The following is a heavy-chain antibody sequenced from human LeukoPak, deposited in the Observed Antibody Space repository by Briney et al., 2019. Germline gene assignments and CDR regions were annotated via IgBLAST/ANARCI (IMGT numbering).Heavy chain of an antibody. V-gene: IGHV4-34*01. Sequence: PSETPSLTCAVHGGSFSGYHWNWIRQSPGKGLEWIGEINDRGRTNYNPSLKSRVTLSVDTSKKQFSLKLSSVTAADTGVYYCARDPTTVVTLPFYFDFWGQGTLVTVSS. CDR3: ARDPTTVVTLPFYFDF. J-gene: IGHJ4*02. CDR1: GGSFSGYH. CDR2: INDRGRT. D-gene: IGHD4-23*01.